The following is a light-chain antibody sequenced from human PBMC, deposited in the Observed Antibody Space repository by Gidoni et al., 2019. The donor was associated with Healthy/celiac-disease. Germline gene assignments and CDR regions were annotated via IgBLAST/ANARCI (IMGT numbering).Light chain of an antibody. CDR2: CAS. CDR3: QQYYSTPQT. Sequence: DIVMTQYPDSLAVSLAALATINGKSHQRVLYSSNNKNYLAWYQQKPGQPPKLLIYCASTRASGVPDRFSGSGSGTDFTLTISSLQAEDVAVYYCQQYYSTPQTFGQGTKVEIK. CDR1: QRVLYSSNNKNY. V-gene: IGKV4-1*01. J-gene: IGKJ1*01.